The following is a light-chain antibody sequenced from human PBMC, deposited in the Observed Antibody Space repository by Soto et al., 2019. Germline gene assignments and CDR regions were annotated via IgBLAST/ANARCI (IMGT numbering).Light chain of an antibody. CDR2: DVY. CDR3: SSYTTRSTVV. J-gene: IGLJ2*01. V-gene: IGLV2-14*01. Sequence: QSALTQPASVSGSPGQSITISCTGTSSDVGGYNYVSWFQQHPGKAPNLMIYDVYRRPSGVSYRFSGSKSGNTASLTISWLQAEDEADYYCSSYTTRSTVVFGGGTKLTVL. CDR1: SSDVGGYNY.